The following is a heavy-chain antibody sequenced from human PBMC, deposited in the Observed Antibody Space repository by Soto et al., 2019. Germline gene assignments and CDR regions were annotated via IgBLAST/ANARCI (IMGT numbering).Heavy chain of an antibody. CDR1: SGSIDNVYW. Sequence: PSETLSLTCAVSSGSIDNVYWWSWVRQSPGKGLEWLGETSHDGVTNYNPSLKGRVTISVDTSKNQFSLELNSVTAADTAVYYCARLYGGFDYWGQGTLVTVSS. V-gene: IGHV4-4*02. CDR2: TSHDGVT. CDR3: ARLYGGFDY. J-gene: IGHJ4*02. D-gene: IGHD3-10*01.